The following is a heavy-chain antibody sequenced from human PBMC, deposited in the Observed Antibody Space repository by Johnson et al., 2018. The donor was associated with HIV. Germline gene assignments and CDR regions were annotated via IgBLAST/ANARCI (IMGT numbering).Heavy chain of an antibody. CDR1: GFTFSSYG. Sequence: QVQLVESGGGVVQPGRSLRLSCADSGFTFSSYGMHWVRQAPGKGLEWVAVISYDGSNKYYADSVKGRFTISRDNSKNTLYLQMNSLRAEDTAVYYCAKSIAAAGTNALDIWGQGTMVTVSS. D-gene: IGHD6-13*01. CDR2: ISYDGSNK. J-gene: IGHJ3*02. V-gene: IGHV3-30*18. CDR3: AKSIAAAGTNALDI.